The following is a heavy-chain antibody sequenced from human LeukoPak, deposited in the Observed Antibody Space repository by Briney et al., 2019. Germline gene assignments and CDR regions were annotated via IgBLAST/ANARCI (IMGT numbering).Heavy chain of an antibody. CDR1: GFTFSSYS. Sequence: PGGSLRLSCAASGFTFSSYSMNWVRQAPGKGLEWVSSISSSSSYIYYADSVKGRFTISRDNAKNSLYLQMNSLRAEDTAVYYCARDLDYGDSDFDYWGQGTLATVSS. J-gene: IGHJ4*02. D-gene: IGHD4-17*01. CDR3: ARDLDYGDSDFDY. CDR2: ISSSSSYI. V-gene: IGHV3-21*01.